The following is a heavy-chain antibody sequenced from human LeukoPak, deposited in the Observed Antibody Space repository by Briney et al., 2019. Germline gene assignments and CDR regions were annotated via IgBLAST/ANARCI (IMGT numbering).Heavy chain of an antibody. D-gene: IGHD5-12*01. CDR3: ARDRRGYSGYDWED. V-gene: IGHV3-21*01. Sequence: PGGSLRLSCAASGFTFSSYWMHWVRQAPGKGLEWVSSISSSSSYIYYADSVKGRFTISRDNAKNSLYLQMNSLRAEDTAVYYCARDRRGYSGYDWEDWGQGTLVTVSS. CDR2: ISSSSSYI. J-gene: IGHJ4*02. CDR1: GFTFSSYW.